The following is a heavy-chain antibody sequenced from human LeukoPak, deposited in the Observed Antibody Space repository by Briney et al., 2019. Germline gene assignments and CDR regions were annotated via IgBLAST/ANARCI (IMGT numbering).Heavy chain of an antibody. J-gene: IGHJ6*02. CDR3: ARINGMDV. V-gene: IGHV3-7*03. CDR2: VNRDGSET. CDR1: GFALSSHW. Sequence: GGSLRLSCAASGFALSSHWMTWVRQVPGRGPEWVANVNRDGSETYYLDSVKGRFTISKDNAKNSLYLQMNSLRAEDTALYHCARINGMDVWGQGTTVIVSS.